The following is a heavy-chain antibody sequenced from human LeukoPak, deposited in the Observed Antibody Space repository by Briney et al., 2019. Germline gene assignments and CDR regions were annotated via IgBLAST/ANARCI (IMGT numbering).Heavy chain of an antibody. V-gene: IGHV4-34*01. Sequence: PSETLSLTCAVYGGSFSGYYWSWIRQPPGKGLEWIGEINHSGSTHHNPSLKSRVTISVDTSKYQFSLKLSSVTAADTAVYYCARGHPSYGYCSSTSCDDYMDVWGKGTTVTVSS. D-gene: IGHD2-2*03. J-gene: IGHJ6*03. CDR2: INHSGST. CDR3: ARGHPSYGYCSSTSCDDYMDV. CDR1: GGSFSGYY.